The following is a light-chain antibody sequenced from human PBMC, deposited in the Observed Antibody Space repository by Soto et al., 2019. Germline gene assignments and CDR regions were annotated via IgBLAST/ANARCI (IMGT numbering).Light chain of an antibody. V-gene: IGKV3-20*01. CDR2: GAS. Sequence: EIVLTQSSGTLSLSPGERATLSCRASQSVSSSYLAWYQQKPGQAPRLLIYGASSRATGIPDRFSGSESGTDFTLTISRLEPEDFAVYYCQQYGSSRTFGQGTKVDIK. CDR3: QQYGSSRT. CDR1: QSVSSSY. J-gene: IGKJ1*01.